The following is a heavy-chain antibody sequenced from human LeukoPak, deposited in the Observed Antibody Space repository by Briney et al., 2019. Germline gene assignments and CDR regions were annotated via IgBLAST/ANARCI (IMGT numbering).Heavy chain of an antibody. CDR1: GFTFRGSA. J-gene: IGHJ4*02. D-gene: IGHD3-22*01. Sequence: QPGGSLRLSCAASGFTFRGSAMHWVRQASGKGLEWVGRIRSKANSYATAYAASVKGRFTISRDDSKNTAYLQMNSLKTEDTAVYYCTRQWDSYDSSGYYYDFDYWGQGTLVTVSS. V-gene: IGHV3-73*01. CDR2: IRSKANSYAT. CDR3: TRQWDSYDSSGYYYDFDY.